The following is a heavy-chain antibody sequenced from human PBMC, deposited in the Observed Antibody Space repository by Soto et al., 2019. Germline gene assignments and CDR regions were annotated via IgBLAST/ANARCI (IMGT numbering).Heavy chain of an antibody. V-gene: IGHV1-69*01. J-gene: IGHJ4*02. Sequence: QVQLEQSGAEVKKPGSSVKVSCKASGGTFNTFAISWVRQVPGQGLEWIGGIIPIFETANYAQRLQDRLTITAAESTRTAYMELSRLTSDDTAIYFCATSTSSSWQNDYWGLGTLVVVSS. CDR3: ATSTSSSWQNDY. CDR2: IIPIFETA. D-gene: IGHD6-13*01. CDR1: GGTFNTFA.